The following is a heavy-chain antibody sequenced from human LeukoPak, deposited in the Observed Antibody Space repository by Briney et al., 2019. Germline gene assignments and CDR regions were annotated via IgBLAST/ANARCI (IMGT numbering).Heavy chain of an antibody. J-gene: IGHJ6*04. CDR2: INHSGST. CDR3: ASTLAYYYRSGSYYGMDV. V-gene: IGHV4-34*01. D-gene: IGHD3-10*01. Sequence: SETLSLTCAVYGGSISGYYWSWISQPLGKGLEWIGEINHSGSTNYNPSLKSRVTISVDTSKNQFSLKLSSVTAADTAVYYCASTLAYYYRSGSYYGMDVWGKGTKVTVSS. CDR1: GGSISGYY.